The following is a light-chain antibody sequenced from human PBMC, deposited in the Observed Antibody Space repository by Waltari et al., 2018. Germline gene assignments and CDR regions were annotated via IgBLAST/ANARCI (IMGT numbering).Light chain of an antibody. CDR1: QSVSSY. J-gene: IGKJ5*01. CDR3: QQRSNWPIT. V-gene: IGKV3-11*01. CDR2: DAS. Sequence: EIVLTQSPATLSLSPGERATLSCTASQSVSSYLACYQQKPGQAPRLLIDDASNRATGIPARFSGSGSGTDFTLTISSLEPEDFAVYYCQQRSNWPITFGQGTRLEIK.